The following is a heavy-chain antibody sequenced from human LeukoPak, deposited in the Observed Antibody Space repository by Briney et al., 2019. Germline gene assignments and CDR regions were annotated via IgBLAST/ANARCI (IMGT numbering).Heavy chain of an antibody. J-gene: IGHJ3*02. V-gene: IGHV1-2*02. Sequence: ASVKVSCKASGYSFTGYYLDWVRQAPGQGLEWMGWINPNSGGTNYAQKFQGRVTMTRDTSISTAYMELSRLRSDDTAVYYCARPMRFSVDAFDIWGQGTMVTVSS. CDR2: INPNSGGT. D-gene: IGHD1-26*01. CDR3: ARPMRFSVDAFDI. CDR1: GYSFTGYY.